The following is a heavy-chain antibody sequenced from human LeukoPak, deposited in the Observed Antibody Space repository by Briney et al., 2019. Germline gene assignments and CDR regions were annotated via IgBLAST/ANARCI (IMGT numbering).Heavy chain of an antibody. CDR2: INYSGST. CDR1: GGSISSYY. CDR3: AAGEGTFDY. V-gene: IGHV4-59*01. Sequence: SETLSLTCTVSGGSISSYYWSWVRQPPGKGLEWIGYINYSGSTNYNPSLKSRVTISVDTSKNQFSLKLSSVTAADTAVYYCAAGEGTFDYWGQGTLVTVSS. J-gene: IGHJ4*02. D-gene: IGHD3-10*01.